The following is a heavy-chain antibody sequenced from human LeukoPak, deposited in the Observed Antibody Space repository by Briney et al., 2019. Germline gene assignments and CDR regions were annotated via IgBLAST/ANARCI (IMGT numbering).Heavy chain of an antibody. CDR1: GGSISSYY. D-gene: IGHD6-13*01. J-gene: IGHJ4*02. CDR3: ARDHSSSWNYYFDY. CDR2: IYTSGST. Sequence: SETLSLTCTVSGGSISSYYWSWIRQPAGKGLEWIGRIYTSGSTNYNPSLKSRVTISVDTSKNQFSLKLSSVTAADTAVYYCARDHSSSWNYYFDYWGQGTLVTVSS. V-gene: IGHV4-4*07.